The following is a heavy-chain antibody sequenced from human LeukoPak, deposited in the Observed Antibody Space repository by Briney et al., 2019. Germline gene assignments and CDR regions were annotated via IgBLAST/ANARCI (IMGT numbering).Heavy chain of an antibody. CDR1: GGTFSSYA. Sequence: GASVKVSCTASGGTFSSYAISWVRQAPGQGLEWMGGIIPIFGTANYAQKFQGRVTITADESTSTAYMELSSLRSEDTAVYYCARERGVRGYSYGQDYWGQGTLVTVSS. V-gene: IGHV1-69*13. CDR3: ARERGVRGYSYGQDY. D-gene: IGHD5-18*01. CDR2: IIPIFGTA. J-gene: IGHJ4*02.